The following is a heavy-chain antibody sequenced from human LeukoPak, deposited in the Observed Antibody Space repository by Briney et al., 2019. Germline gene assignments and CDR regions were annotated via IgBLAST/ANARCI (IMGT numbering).Heavy chain of an antibody. D-gene: IGHD6-13*01. CDR3: ARDREGAAAGI. Sequence: SETLSLTCTVSGGSISSGDYYWSWIRQPPGKGLEWIGHIYYSGSTYYNPSLKSRVTISVDTSKNQFSLKLSSVTAADTAVYYCARDREGAAAGIWGQGTLVTVSS. CDR1: GGSISSGDYY. V-gene: IGHV4-30-4*08. J-gene: IGHJ4*02. CDR2: IYYSGST.